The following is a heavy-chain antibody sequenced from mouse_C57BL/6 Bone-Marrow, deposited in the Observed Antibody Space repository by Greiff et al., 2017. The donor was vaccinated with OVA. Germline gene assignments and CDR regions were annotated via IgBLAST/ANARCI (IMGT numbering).Heavy chain of an antibody. CDR2: INPNNGGT. J-gene: IGHJ1*03. CDR3: ARWTTTVVAPYWYFDV. V-gene: IGHV1-18*01. D-gene: IGHD1-1*01. CDR1: GYTFTDYN. Sequence: EVQLQQSGPELVKPGASVKIPCKASGYTFTDYNMDWVKQSHGKSLEWIGDINPNNGGTIYNQKFKGKATLTVDKSSSTAYMELRSLTSEDTAVYYCARWTTTVVAPYWYFDVWGTGTTVTVSS.